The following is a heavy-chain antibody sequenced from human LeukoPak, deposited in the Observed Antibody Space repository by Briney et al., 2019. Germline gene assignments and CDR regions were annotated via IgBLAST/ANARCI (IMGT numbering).Heavy chain of an antibody. CDR2: INPYRGDT. J-gene: IGHJ4*02. D-gene: IGHD4-17*01. CDR1: GYTFTGYY. V-gene: IGHV1-2*02. CDR3: ARAHEYADLLIDY. Sequence: ASVKVSCKASGYTFTGYYMHWVRQAPGQGLEWMGWINPYRGDTNFAQKFHGRVSMTRDTSISTAYMELSRLRSDETAVYYCARAHEYADLLIDYWGRGTLVTVSS.